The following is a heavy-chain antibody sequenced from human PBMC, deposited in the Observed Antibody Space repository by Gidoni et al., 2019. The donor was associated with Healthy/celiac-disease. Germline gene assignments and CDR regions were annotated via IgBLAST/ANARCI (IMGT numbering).Heavy chain of an antibody. D-gene: IGHD6-6*01. V-gene: IGHV1-69*01. Sequence: QVQLVQSGAEVKKPGSAVKVSCKASGGNFSSYALSWVRQAPGQGLEWMGGIIPIFGTANYAQKFQGRVTITADESTSTAYMELSSLRSEDTAVYYCARENSSSEGGDAFDIWGQGTMVTVSS. CDR3: ARENSSSEGGDAFDI. CDR2: IIPIFGTA. CDR1: GGNFSSYA. J-gene: IGHJ3*02.